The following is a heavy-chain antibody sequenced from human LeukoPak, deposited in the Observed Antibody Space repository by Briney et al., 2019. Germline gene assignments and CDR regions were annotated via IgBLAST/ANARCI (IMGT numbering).Heavy chain of an antibody. D-gene: IGHD2-2*01. Sequence: SETLSLTCTVSGGSISSGGYYWSWIRQHPGKGLEWIGYIYYSGSTYYNPSLKSRVTISVDTSKNQFSLKLSSVTAADTAVYYCARDIVVVPTDRTLNDYWGQGTLVTVSS. V-gene: IGHV4-31*03. CDR2: IYYSGST. CDR1: GGSISSGGYY. J-gene: IGHJ4*02. CDR3: ARDIVVVPTDRTLNDY.